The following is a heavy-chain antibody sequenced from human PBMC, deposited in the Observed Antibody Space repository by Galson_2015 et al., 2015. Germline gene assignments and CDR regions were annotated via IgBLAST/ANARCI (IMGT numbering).Heavy chain of an antibody. CDR1: GFTFSNAW. CDR2: IKSKTDGGTT. D-gene: IGHD5-24*01. Sequence: SLRLSCAASGFTFSNAWMSWVRQAPGKGLEWVGRIKSKTDGGTTDYAAPVKGRYTISRDDSKNTLYLQMNSLKTEDTSVYYCTAVEMATITMGDYWGQGTLVTVSS. CDR3: TAVEMATITMGDY. V-gene: IGHV3-15*01. J-gene: IGHJ4*02.